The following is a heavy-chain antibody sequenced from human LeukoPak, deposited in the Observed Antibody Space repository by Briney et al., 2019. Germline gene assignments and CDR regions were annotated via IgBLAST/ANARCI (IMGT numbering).Heavy chain of an antibody. V-gene: IGHV4-59*01. CDR3: ARDWGYYDILTGYYETRYFDY. D-gene: IGHD3-9*01. CDR1: GGSISSYY. Sequence: SETLSLTCTVSGGSISSYYWSWIRQPPGKGLEWIGYIYYSGSTNHNPSLKSRVTISVDTSKNQFSLKLSSVTAADTAVYYCARDWGYYDILTGYYETRYFDYWGQGTLVTVSS. CDR2: IYYSGST. J-gene: IGHJ4*02.